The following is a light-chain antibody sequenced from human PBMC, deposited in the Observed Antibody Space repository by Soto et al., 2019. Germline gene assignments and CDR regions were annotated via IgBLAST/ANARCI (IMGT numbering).Light chain of an antibody. CDR2: GNS. J-gene: IGLJ1*01. CDR1: SSNIGAGYD. CDR3: QSYDSSLSGPFYA. V-gene: IGLV1-40*01. Sequence: QSVLTQPPSVSGAPGQRVTISCTGSSSNIGAGYDVHWYQQLPGTAPKLLIYGNSNRPSGVPDRFSGSKSGTSASLAITGLQAEDEADYYCQSYDSSLSGPFYAFGTGTKVTVL.